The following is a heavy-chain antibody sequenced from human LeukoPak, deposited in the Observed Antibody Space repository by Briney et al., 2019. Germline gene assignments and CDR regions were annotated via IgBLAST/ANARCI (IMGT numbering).Heavy chain of an antibody. CDR2: ISGSGGST. J-gene: IGHJ4*02. CDR1: GFTFSSYE. D-gene: IGHD3-22*01. CDR3: AKDQRILVIITTDFDY. Sequence: GGSLRLSCAASGFTFSSYEMNWVRQAPGKGLEWVSAISGSGGSTYYADSVKGRFTISRDNSKSTLYLQMNSLRAEDTAVYYCAKDQRILVIITTDFDYWGQGTLATVSS. V-gene: IGHV3-23*01.